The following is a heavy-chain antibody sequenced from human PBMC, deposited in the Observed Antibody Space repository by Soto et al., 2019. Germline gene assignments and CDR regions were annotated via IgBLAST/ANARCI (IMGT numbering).Heavy chain of an antibody. Sequence: QVTVKESGPVLVKPTETLTLTCTVSGFSLSNAGLGVSWIRQPPGKALEWLAHIFSNDEKSYSTSLKSRLTISXDXAKSQVVLTMTSMAPVDTATYYCASTYSTSWYWFDPWGQGTLVTVSS. J-gene: IGHJ5*02. CDR3: ASTYSTSWYWFDP. D-gene: IGHD2-2*01. CDR1: GFSLSNAGLG. CDR2: IFSNDEK. V-gene: IGHV2-26*04.